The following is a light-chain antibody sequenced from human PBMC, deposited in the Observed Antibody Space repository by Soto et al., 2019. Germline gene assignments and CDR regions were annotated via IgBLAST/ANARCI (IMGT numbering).Light chain of an antibody. CDR3: QQYKNWPIT. CDR2: GAS. CDR1: QTVSSS. V-gene: IGKV3-15*01. J-gene: IGKJ5*01. Sequence: EIVMTQSPATLSVSPGERATLSCRASQTVSSSLAWYQQKPGQAPRLLIYGASTRATGIPARFSGSGSGTDFPLTISSLQSEDFAVYYCQQYKNWPITFGQGTRLEIK.